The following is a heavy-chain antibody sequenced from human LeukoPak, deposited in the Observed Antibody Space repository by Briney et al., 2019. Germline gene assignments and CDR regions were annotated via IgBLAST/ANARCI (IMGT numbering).Heavy chain of an antibody. CDR2: ISGYNGNT. Sequence: ASVKVSCKTSGYTFSNFYITWVRQAPGQGLEWMGWISGYNGNTNYAQKFQGRVTMTTDTSTSTAYMELRSLRSDDTAMYYCARGDNNYWGQGTLVSVPS. CDR3: ARGDNNY. J-gene: IGHJ4*02. D-gene: IGHD1-1*01. V-gene: IGHV1-18*01. CDR1: GYTFSNFY.